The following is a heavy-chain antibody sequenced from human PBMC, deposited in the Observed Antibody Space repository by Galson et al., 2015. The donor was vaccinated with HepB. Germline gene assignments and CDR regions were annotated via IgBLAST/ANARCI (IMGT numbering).Heavy chain of an antibody. CDR1: GFSFSRYG. CDR2: ISYDGKQK. CDR3: AKEGYIYGKGGPDN. J-gene: IGHJ4*02. D-gene: IGHD4-17*01. Sequence: SLRLSCAGSGFSFSRYGIHWVRQAPGKGLEWVAFISYDGKQKYFADSLKGRFTVSRDNSTNTIYLQLNSLGPDDTAVYRCAKEGYIYGKGGPDNWGQGTLVTVSS. V-gene: IGHV3-30*18.